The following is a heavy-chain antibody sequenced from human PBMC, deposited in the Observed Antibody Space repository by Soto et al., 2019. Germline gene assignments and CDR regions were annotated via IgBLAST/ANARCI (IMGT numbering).Heavy chain of an antibody. Sequence: SETLSLTCTVSGGSISSSYWSWIRQPPGKGLEWIGYIYVSGSTYYNSSLKSRVTMSVDTSKNQFSLNLSSVTAADTAVYYCAGQLIYWGQGTPVTVSS. CDR3: AGQLIY. J-gene: IGHJ4*02. CDR2: IYVSGST. D-gene: IGHD6-13*01. V-gene: IGHV4-59*08. CDR1: GGSISSSY.